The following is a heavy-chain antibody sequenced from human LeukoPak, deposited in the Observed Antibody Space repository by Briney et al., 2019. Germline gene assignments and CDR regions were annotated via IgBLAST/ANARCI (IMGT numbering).Heavy chain of an antibody. CDR2: IWPGDSDT. Sequence: GESLKISCKTSGYTFTTYWIGWVRQMPGKGLEWMGIIWPGDSDTRYSPSFQGQVTISADKSISTAYSQWSSLKAPDTAMYYCARSVVVVAANFDFWGQGTLVTVSS. CDR1: GYTFTTYW. D-gene: IGHD2-15*01. J-gene: IGHJ4*02. V-gene: IGHV5-51*01. CDR3: ARSVVVVAANFDF.